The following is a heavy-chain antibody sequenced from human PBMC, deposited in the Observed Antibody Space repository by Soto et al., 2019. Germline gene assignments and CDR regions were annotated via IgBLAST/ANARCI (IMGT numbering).Heavy chain of an antibody. J-gene: IGHJ6*03. Sequence: EVQLAESGGGLAQPGGSLRLSCAASGFTLSGYAMDWVRQAPGKGLEYVSGISSNGVGTYYANSVQGRFTISRDNSMNTVYLQMGGLRPGDMAVYYCARLARPDFYYLDVWGKGTTVNVSS. V-gene: IGHV3-64*01. CDR3: ARLARPDFYYLDV. CDR2: ISSNGVGT. D-gene: IGHD2-21*01. CDR1: GFTLSGYA.